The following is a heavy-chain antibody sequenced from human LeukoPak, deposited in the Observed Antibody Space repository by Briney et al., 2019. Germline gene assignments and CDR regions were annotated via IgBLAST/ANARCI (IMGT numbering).Heavy chain of an antibody. Sequence: SETLSLTCTVSGGSISSYYWSWIRQPPGKGLEWIGYIYYSGSTNYNPSLKSRVTISVDTSKNQFSLKLSSVTAADTAVYYCARDVAGCSGGSCLNWFDPWGQGTLVTASS. V-gene: IGHV4-59*01. CDR2: IYYSGST. D-gene: IGHD2-15*01. J-gene: IGHJ5*02. CDR3: ARDVAGCSGGSCLNWFDP. CDR1: GGSISSYY.